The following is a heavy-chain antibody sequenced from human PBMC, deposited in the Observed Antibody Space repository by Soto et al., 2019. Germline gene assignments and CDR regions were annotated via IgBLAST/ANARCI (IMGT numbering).Heavy chain of an antibody. CDR1: VCTFSSYA. CDR2: ISGSGGST. CDR3: AKDLAITIFGVVKGDWFQR. D-gene: IGHD3-3*01. J-gene: IGHJ5*02. V-gene: IGHV3-23*01. Sequence: GGSLRLSCASSVCTFSSYAMSWVRQSPGKWLEWVSAISGSGGSTYYADSVKGRFTISRDNSKNTLYLQMNSLRAEDTAVYYCAKDLAITIFGVVKGDWFQRLGQGTLVRVSS.